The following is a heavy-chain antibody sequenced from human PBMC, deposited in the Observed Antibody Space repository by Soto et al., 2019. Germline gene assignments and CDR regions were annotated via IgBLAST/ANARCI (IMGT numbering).Heavy chain of an antibody. D-gene: IGHD3-22*01. CDR3: ARHSEDYHSSGSARFDY. CDR1: CSSFASYW. V-gene: IGHV5-51*01. J-gene: IGHJ4*02. CDR2: IYPGDSDT. Sequence: GESLNISCKGSCSSFASYWIGWVRQMPRKGLEWMGIIYPGDSDTRYSPSFPGQVTISADKSISTAYLQWSSLKASDNAMYYCARHSEDYHSSGSARFDYWGQGTLVTVS.